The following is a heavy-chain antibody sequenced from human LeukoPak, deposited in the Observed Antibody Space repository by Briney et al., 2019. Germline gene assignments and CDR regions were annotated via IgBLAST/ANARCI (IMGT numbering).Heavy chain of an antibody. Sequence: GGSLRLSCAASGFTFSSYAMSWVRQAPGKGLEWVSAISGSGGSTYYADSVKGRFTISRDNSKNTLYLQMNSLGAEDTAVYYCAKRGAITITTYYFDYWGQGTLVTVSS. CDR2: ISGSGGST. CDR1: GFTFSSYA. J-gene: IGHJ4*02. V-gene: IGHV3-23*01. D-gene: IGHD3-10*01. CDR3: AKRGAITITTYYFDY.